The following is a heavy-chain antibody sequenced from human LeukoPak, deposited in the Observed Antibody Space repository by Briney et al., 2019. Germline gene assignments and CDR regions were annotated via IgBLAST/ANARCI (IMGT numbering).Heavy chain of an antibody. CDR3: ASSIAVAGTHDY. Sequence: GGSLRLSCAASGFTFSSYAMNWVRQAPGKGLKWVSGFRGSGVATFYADSVKGRFTISRDNSKNALYLQMNSLRAEDTAVYYCASSIAVAGTHDYWGQGTLVTVSS. V-gene: IGHV3-23*01. J-gene: IGHJ4*02. CDR1: GFTFSSYA. CDR2: FRGSGVAT. D-gene: IGHD6-19*01.